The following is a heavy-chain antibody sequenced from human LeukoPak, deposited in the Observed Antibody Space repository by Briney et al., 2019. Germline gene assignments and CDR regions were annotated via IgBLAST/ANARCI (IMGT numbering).Heavy chain of an antibody. D-gene: IGHD2-15*01. V-gene: IGHV3-64*01. CDR1: GFTFSSYA. J-gene: IGHJ5*02. CDR3: ARDSIDVVVVADTKWVNWFGP. Sequence: PGGSLRLSCAASGFTFSSYAMHWVRQAPGKGLEYVSAISSNGGSTYYANSVKGRFTISRDNSKNTLYLQMGSLRAEDMAVYYCARDSIDVVVVADTKWVNWFGPWGQGTLVTVSS. CDR2: ISSNGGST.